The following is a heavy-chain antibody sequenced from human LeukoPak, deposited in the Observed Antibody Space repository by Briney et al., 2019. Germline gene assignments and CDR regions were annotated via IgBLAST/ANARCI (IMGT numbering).Heavy chain of an antibody. CDR2: IIPIFGTA. CDR1: GGTFSSYA. D-gene: IGHD3-9*01. V-gene: IGHV1-69*05. CDR3: ASIEYYDILTGYYLPFDY. Sequence: SVKVPCKASGGTFSSYAISWVRQAPGQGLEWMGGIIPIFGTANYAQKFQGRVTITTDESTSTAYMELSSLRSEDTAVYYCASIEYYDILTGYYLPFDYWGQGTLVTVSS. J-gene: IGHJ4*02.